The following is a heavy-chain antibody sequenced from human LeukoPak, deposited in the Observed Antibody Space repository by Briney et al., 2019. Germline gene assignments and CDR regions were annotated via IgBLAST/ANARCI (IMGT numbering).Heavy chain of an antibody. CDR2: IYYSGST. CDR3: ARDAFGGYDFWSGTPYNWFDP. D-gene: IGHD3-3*01. Sequence: SETLSLTCTVSGGSISSYYWSWIRQPPGKGLEWIGYIYYSGSTNYNPSLKSRVTISVDTSKNQFSLKLSSVTAADTAVYYCARDAFGGYDFWSGTPYNWFDPWGQGTLVTVSS. V-gene: IGHV4-59*01. CDR1: GGSISSYY. J-gene: IGHJ5*02.